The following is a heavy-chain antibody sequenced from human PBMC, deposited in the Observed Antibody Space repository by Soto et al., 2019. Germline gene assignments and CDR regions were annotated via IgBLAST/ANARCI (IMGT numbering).Heavy chain of an antibody. V-gene: IGHV4-30-4*02. Sequence: SETLSLTCTVSGGSISSGDYYWSWIRQPPGKGLEWIGYIYYSGSTNYNPSLKSRVTISVDTSKNQFSLNLSSVTAADTAVYYCARDQGIAVAVFEYWGQGTLVTYPQ. D-gene: IGHD6-19*01. CDR3: ARDQGIAVAVFEY. CDR1: GGSISSGDYY. CDR2: IYYSGST. J-gene: IGHJ4*02.